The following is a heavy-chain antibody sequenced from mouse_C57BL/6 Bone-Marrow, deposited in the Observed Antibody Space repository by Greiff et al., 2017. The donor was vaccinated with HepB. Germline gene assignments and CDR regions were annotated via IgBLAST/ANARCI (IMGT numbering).Heavy chain of an antibody. D-gene: IGHD1-1*01. V-gene: IGHV5-4*01. Sequence: EVQVEESGGGLVKPGGSLKLSCAASGFTFSSYAMSCVRQTPEKRLEWVATISDGGSYTYYPDNVKGRFTISRDNAKNNLYLQMSHLMSEDTAMYYCARERASCYGNSYRFACWGQGALVTDSA. CDR1: GFTFSSYA. CDR2: ISDGGSYT. J-gene: IGHJ3*01. CDR3: ARERASCYGNSYRFAC.